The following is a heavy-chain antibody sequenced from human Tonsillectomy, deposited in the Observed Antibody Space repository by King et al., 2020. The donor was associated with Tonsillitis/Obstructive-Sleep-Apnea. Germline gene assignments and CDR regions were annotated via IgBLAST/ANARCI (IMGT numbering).Heavy chain of an antibody. CDR1: GFRFSSYA. CDR3: ARGDAGVIAPLDF. J-gene: IGHJ4*02. Sequence: VQLVESGGGLVQPGGSLRISCAASGFRFSSYAMTWVRQAPGKGLEWVSAITNSGASTYYADSVKGRFTISRDNVKNTLYLQMNSLRADDTAVYYCARGDAGVIAPLDFWGQGTLVTV. V-gene: IGHV3-23*04. D-gene: IGHD3-10*01. CDR2: ITNSGAST.